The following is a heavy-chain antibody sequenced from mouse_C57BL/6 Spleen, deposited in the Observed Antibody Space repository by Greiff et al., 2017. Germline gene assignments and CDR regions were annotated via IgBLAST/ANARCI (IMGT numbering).Heavy chain of an antibody. CDR3: ARYDGSSYKYFDY. CDR1: GYTFTSYW. V-gene: IGHV1-7*01. J-gene: IGHJ2*01. Sequence: QVQLKQSGAELAKPGASVKLSCKASGYTFTSYWMHWVKQRPGQGLEWIGYINPSSGYTKYNQKFKDKATLTADKSSSTAYMQLSSLTYEDSAVYYCARYDGSSYKYFDYWGQGTTLTVSS. CDR2: INPSSGYT. D-gene: IGHD1-1*01.